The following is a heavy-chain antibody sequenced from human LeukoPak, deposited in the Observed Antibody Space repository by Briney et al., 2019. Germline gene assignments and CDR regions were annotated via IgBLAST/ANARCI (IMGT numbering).Heavy chain of an antibody. J-gene: IGHJ4*02. CDR1: GGSISSTSYY. CDR3: ARLGATTYRSDY. V-gene: IGHV4-39*01. CDR2: FYYSGTT. D-gene: IGHD4-11*01. Sequence: PSETLSLTCTVSGGSISSTSYYWGWVRQPPGKVLEWIGSFYYSGTTYYNPSLKSRVTISGYTSKNQFSLKLSSVTAADTAVYYCARLGATTYRSDYWGQGTLVTVSS.